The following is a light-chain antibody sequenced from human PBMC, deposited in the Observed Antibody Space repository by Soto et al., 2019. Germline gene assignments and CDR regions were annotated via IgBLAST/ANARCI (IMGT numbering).Light chain of an antibody. J-gene: IGKJ5*01. CDR2: DAS. CDR3: QQRSNWPIT. CDR1: QSVSSY. V-gene: IGKV3-11*01. Sequence: IVLTQSSGTLSLSPEDRATLSYRASQSVSSYLAWYQQKPGQAPRLLIYDASNRATGIPARFSGSGSGTDFTLTISSLEPEDFAVYYCQQRSNWPITFGQGTRLEI.